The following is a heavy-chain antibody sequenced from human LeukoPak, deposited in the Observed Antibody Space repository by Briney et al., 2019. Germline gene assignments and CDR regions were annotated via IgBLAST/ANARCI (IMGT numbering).Heavy chain of an antibody. D-gene: IGHD3-22*01. CDR2: IYPGDSDT. Sequence: GESLKISCKGSGYSFTSYWIGWVHQMPGKGLEWMGIIYPGDSDTRYSPSFQGQVTISADKSISTAYLQWSSLKASDTAMYYCARGGYDSSGYYLDKYYFDYWGQGTLVTVSS. CDR3: ARGGYDSSGYYLDKYYFDY. CDR1: GYSFTSYW. V-gene: IGHV5-51*07. J-gene: IGHJ4*02.